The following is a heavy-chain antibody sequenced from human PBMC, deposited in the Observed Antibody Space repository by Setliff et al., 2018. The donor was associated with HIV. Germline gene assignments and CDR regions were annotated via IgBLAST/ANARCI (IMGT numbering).Heavy chain of an antibody. V-gene: IGHV4-59*11. CDR1: GGSISSHY. D-gene: IGHD3-22*01. Sequence: SETLSLTCTVSGGSISSHYWSWIRQPPGKGLEWIGYIYSSGSTYYNPSLRSRVTISKDTSKNQFSLHLTSVTAADTAVYYCARDTYDSRGYFFGYWGQGTLVTVSS. CDR2: IYSSGST. CDR3: ARDTYDSRGYFFGY. J-gene: IGHJ4*02.